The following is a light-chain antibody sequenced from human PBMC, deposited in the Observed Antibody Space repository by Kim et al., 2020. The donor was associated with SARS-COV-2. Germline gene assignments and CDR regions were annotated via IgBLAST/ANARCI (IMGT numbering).Light chain of an antibody. CDR3: SSHTTSGTYV. CDR1: SNDVGIYDR. J-gene: IGLJ1*01. Sequence: QSALTQPPSVSGSPGQSVTISCTGTSNDVGIYDRVSWYQQPPGTAPKLMIYEVSNRPSGVPDRFSGSKSGNTASLTISGLQAEDEADYYCSSHTTSGTYVFGTGTKVTVL. CDR2: EVS. V-gene: IGLV2-18*02.